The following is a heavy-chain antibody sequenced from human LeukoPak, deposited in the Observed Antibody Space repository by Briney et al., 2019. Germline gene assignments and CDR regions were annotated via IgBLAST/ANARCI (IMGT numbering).Heavy chain of an antibody. Sequence: SETLSLTCTVSGGFISSHFWSWVRQPPGKGLEWIGYISDIGRTNYNPSLKSRVTISVDTSKNQFSLKLSSVTAADTAVYYCARHGSMFDVTATRYYFDFWGQGTLATVSS. CDR1: GGFISSHF. CDR2: ISDIGRT. D-gene: IGHD2-21*02. CDR3: ARHGSMFDVTATRYYFDF. J-gene: IGHJ4*02. V-gene: IGHV4-59*08.